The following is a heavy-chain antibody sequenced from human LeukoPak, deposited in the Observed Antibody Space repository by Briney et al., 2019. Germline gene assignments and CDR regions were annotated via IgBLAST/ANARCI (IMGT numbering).Heavy chain of an antibody. J-gene: IGHJ4*02. D-gene: IGHD3-22*01. V-gene: IGHV3-74*01. Sequence: PGGSLRLSCAASGFTFSSYWMHWVRQAPGKGLVWVSRINSDGSSTSYADSVKGRFTISRDNAKNTLYLQMNSLRAEDTAVYYCARDSAHYYDSSGYYVDGIDYWGQGTLVTVSS. CDR1: GFTFSSYW. CDR3: ARDSAHYYDSSGYYVDGIDY. CDR2: INSDGSST.